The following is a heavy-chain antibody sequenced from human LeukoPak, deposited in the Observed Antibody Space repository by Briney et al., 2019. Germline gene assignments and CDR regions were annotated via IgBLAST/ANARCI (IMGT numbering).Heavy chain of an antibody. Sequence: GGSLRLSCAASGFNFKTYAMPWVRQAPGKGLEWVSAVSGNGGSPYYADSVKGRSTTSRDNSKNTLYLQMNILRAEATALYYCAKGGTFSDYWGQGTLVTVSS. CDR1: GFNFKTYA. CDR3: AKGGTFSDY. CDR2: VSGNGGSP. V-gene: IGHV3-23*01. J-gene: IGHJ4*02.